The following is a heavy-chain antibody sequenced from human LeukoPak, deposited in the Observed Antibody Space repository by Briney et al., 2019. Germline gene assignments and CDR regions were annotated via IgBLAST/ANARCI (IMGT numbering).Heavy chain of an antibody. CDR1: GGSIRSYY. CDR3: ARTGSTVTMLYPFDH. J-gene: IGHJ4*02. Sequence: KPSETLSLTCTGSGGSIRSYYWSWIRQPPGKGLEWVGYIYYSGSTNYNPSLKSRVSISVDTSKNQFSLKLSSVTAADTAVYYCARTGSTVTMLYPFDHWGQGTLVTVSS. CDR2: IYYSGST. V-gene: IGHV4-59*01. D-gene: IGHD4-17*01.